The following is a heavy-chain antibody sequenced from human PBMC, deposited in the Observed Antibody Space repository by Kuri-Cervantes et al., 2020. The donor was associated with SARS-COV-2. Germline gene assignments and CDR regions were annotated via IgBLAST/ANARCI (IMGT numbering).Heavy chain of an antibody. Sequence: SETLSLTCTVSGGSISSHYWSWIRQPPGKGLEWIGYIYYSGSTNYNPSLKSRVTISVDTSKNQFSLKLSSVTAADTAVYYCALAGGYSYEPDHYYYYYYMDVWGKGTTVTVSS. CDR2: IYYSGST. CDR1: GGSISSHY. D-gene: IGHD5-18*01. V-gene: IGHV4-59*11. CDR3: ALAGGYSYEPDHYYYYYYMDV. J-gene: IGHJ6*03.